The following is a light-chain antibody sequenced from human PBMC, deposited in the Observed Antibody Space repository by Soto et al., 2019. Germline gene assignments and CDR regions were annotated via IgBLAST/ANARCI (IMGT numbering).Light chain of an antibody. CDR2: DVT. V-gene: IGLV2-11*01. CDR3: CSYAGSYTPVV. J-gene: IGLJ2*01. CDR1: SSDVGGYNF. Sequence: QSVLTQPRSVSGSPGQSVTISCTGTSSDVGGYNFVSWYQQHPGKAPKLMIYDVTGRPSGVPDRFSGSKSGNTASLTISGLQAEDEADYYCCSYAGSYTPVVFGGGTKVTVL.